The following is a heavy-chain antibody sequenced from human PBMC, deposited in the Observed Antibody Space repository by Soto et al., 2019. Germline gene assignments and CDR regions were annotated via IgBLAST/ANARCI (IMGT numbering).Heavy chain of an antibody. CDR1: GGSITSHY. J-gene: IGHJ6*02. Sequence: QVQLQESGPGLVKPSETLSLTCSVSGGSITSHYCSWFRQPPGKGLEWIGYIHHSGSTSYNPSLMSRVTMSVETATTHFSLKVSYVTAAVTALDYCAIQGFGRLHGVVDVWGPGTTVTVSS. CDR2: IHHSGST. D-gene: IGHD5-12*01. V-gene: IGHV4-59*08. CDR3: AIQGFGRLHGVVDV.